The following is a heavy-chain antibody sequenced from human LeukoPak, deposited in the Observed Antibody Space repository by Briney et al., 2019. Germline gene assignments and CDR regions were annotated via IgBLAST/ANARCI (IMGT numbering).Heavy chain of an antibody. J-gene: IGHJ4*02. Sequence: GGSLRLSCAASGFTFNTYGMSWVRQAPGKGLEWVSTISVSGGTTYYADSVKGRFTISRDNSKNTLYLQMNSLRTEDTSIYYCAKDLGHTSSSNREKPFDYWGQGTLVTVSS. CDR1: GFTFNTYG. CDR2: ISVSGGTT. CDR3: AKDLGHTSSSNREKPFDY. D-gene: IGHD6-6*01. V-gene: IGHV3-23*01.